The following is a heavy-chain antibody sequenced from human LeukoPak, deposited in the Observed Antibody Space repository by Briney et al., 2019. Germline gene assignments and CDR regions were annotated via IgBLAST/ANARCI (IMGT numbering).Heavy chain of an antibody. CDR2: IIPILGIA. CDR3: ARDRGLAPHHDAFDI. CDR1: GGTFSSYT. V-gene: IGHV1-69*04. Sequence: SVTVSCKPSGGTFSSYTISWVRQAPGQGLEWMGRIIPILGIANYAQKFQGRVTITADKSTSTAYMELSSLRSEDTAVYYCARDRGLAPHHDAFDIWGQGTMVTVSS. J-gene: IGHJ3*02. D-gene: IGHD5-24*01.